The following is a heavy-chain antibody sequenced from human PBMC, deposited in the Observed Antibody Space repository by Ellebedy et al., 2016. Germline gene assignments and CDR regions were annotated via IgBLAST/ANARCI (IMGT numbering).Heavy chain of an antibody. Sequence: ASVKVSCKASGYTFTSYGITWVRQAPGQGLEWMGWISAYNGNTNYAQKFQGRVTMTTDTSTRTAYMELRSLRSDDTAVYYCARGALGYCRGGSCYVSDYWGQGTLVTVSS. CDR3: ARGALGYCRGGSCYVSDY. CDR1: GYTFTSYG. D-gene: IGHD2-15*01. V-gene: IGHV1-18*01. J-gene: IGHJ4*02. CDR2: ISAYNGNT.